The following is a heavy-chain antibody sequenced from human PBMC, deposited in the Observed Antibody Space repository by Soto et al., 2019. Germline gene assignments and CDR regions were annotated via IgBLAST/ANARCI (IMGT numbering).Heavy chain of an antibody. D-gene: IGHD2-15*01. Sequence: PGGSLRLSCAASGFTFSSYAMSWVRQAPGKGLEWVSAISGSGGSTYYADSVKDRFTISRDNSKNTLYLQMNSLRAEDTAVYYCAKGDIVVVVAASEDYYYYGMDVWGQGTTVTVSS. V-gene: IGHV3-23*01. CDR2: ISGSGGST. CDR3: AKGDIVVVVAASEDYYYYGMDV. J-gene: IGHJ6*02. CDR1: GFTFSSYA.